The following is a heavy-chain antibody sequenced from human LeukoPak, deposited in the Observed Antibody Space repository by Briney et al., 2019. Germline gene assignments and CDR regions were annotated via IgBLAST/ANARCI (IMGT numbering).Heavy chain of an antibody. D-gene: IGHD6-13*01. CDR1: GGSISSSTCY. V-gene: IGHV4-61*05. J-gene: IGHJ4*02. Sequence: SETLSLTCTVSGGSISSSTCYWAWIRQPPGKGLEWIGYIYYTGSTNYNPSLKSRVTISVDTSKNQFSLKLSSVTAADTAVYYCARQQLSQLYYFDNWGQGTLVTVSS. CDR2: IYYTGST. CDR3: ARQQLSQLYYFDN.